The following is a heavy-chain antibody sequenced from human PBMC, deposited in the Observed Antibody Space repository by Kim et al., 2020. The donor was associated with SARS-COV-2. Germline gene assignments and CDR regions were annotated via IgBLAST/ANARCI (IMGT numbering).Heavy chain of an antibody. D-gene: IGHD3-10*01. V-gene: IGHV7-4-1*02. Sequence: ASVKVSCKASGYTFTSYAMNWVRQAPGQGLEWMGWINTNTGNPTYAQGFTGRFVFSLDTSVSTAYLQISSLKAEDTAVYYCATADSWFGDPSGNYWGQGTLVTVSS. J-gene: IGHJ4*02. CDR1: GYTFTSYA. CDR3: ATADSWFGDPSGNY. CDR2: INTNTGNP.